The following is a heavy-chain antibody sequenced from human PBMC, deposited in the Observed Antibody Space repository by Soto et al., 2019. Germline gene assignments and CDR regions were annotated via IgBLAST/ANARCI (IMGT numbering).Heavy chain of an antibody. CDR3: CHTWV. Sequence: EVQMVESGGGLVQPGGSLRLSCAASGFSISDYWMSWVRQAPGKGLERVGNIIEDGSEENYVDSVKGRFTISRDNARNSLYLQMNSLRVEDTAVYYCCHTWVGGQGTLVTVSS. V-gene: IGHV3-7*01. J-gene: IGHJ4*02. CDR1: GFSISDYW. D-gene: IGHD1-26*01. CDR2: IIEDGSEE.